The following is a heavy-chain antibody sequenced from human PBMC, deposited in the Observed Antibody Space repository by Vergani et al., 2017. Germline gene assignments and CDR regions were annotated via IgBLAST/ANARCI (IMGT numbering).Heavy chain of an antibody. J-gene: IGHJ5*02. V-gene: IGHV1-69*01. CDR3: ARRVDIVATGYNGFDP. CDR2: IIPIFGTA. CDR1: GGTFSSYA. D-gene: IGHD5-12*01. Sequence: QVQLVQSGAEVKKPGSSVKVSCKASGGTFSSYAISWVRQAPGQGLEWMGGIIPIFGTANYAQKFQGRVTITADESTSTAYMYLSSLRSEDTAVYYCARRVDIVATGYNGFDPWGQGTLVTVSS.